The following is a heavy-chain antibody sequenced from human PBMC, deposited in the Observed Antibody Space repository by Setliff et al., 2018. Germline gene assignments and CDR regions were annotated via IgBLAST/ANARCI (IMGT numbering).Heavy chain of an antibody. CDR1: GYTFTSSY. Sequence: ASVKVSCKASGYTFTSSYMHWVRQAPGQGLEWMGIINPSGGSTSYAQKFQGRVTMTRYTSTSTVYMELNSLRSEDTSVYYCARDPHYGDYVFKYWGQGTLVTVSS. J-gene: IGHJ4*02. V-gene: IGHV1-46*03. CDR2: INPSGGST. CDR3: ARDPHYGDYVFKY. D-gene: IGHD4-17*01.